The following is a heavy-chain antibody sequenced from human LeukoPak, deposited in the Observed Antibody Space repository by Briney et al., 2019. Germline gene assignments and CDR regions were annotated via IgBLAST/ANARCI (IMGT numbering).Heavy chain of an antibody. V-gene: IGHV3-53*01. Sequence: GGSLRLSCAASGFTVSSNYMSWVCQAPGKGLEWVSIIYSGGSTYYADSVKGRFTISRDNSKNTLYLQMNSLRAEDTAVYYCARDSLYYDILTGYRHPGAFDIWGQGTMVTVSS. CDR1: GFTVSSNY. D-gene: IGHD3-9*01. CDR2: IYSGGST. J-gene: IGHJ3*02. CDR3: ARDSLYYDILTGYRHPGAFDI.